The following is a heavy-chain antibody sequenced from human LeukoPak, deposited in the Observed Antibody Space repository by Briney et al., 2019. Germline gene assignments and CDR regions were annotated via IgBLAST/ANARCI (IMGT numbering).Heavy chain of an antibody. CDR1: GFTFSSYA. D-gene: IGHD3-22*01. Sequence: AGGSLRLSCAASGFTFSSYAMHWVRQAPGKGLEWVAVISYDGSNKYYADSVKGRFTISRDNSKNTLYLQMNSLRVEDTGVYYCARSFSGYRDYWGQGTQVSVSS. J-gene: IGHJ4*02. CDR3: ARSFSGYRDY. CDR2: ISYDGSNK. V-gene: IGHV3-30-3*01.